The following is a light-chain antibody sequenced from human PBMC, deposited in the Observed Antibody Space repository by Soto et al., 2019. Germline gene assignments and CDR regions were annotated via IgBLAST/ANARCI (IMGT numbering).Light chain of an antibody. CDR2: EGS. V-gene: IGLV2-23*01. CDR3: WSYAGSSTNVV. Sequence: QSVLTQPASVSGSPGQSITISCTGTSSDVGSYNLVSWYQQHPGKAPKLMIYEGSKRPSGVSNRFSGSKAGNTASLTISGLQAEDEADYYCWSYAGSSTNVVFGGGTKVTVL. CDR1: SSDVGSYNL. J-gene: IGLJ2*01.